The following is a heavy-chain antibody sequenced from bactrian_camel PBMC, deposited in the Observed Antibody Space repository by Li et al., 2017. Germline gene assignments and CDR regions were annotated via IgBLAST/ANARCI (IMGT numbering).Heavy chain of an antibody. D-gene: IGHD3*01. J-gene: IGHJ7*01. Sequence: HVQLVESGGGLVPPGGSLRLSCAASGFTFSNYWMHWVRQAPGKGLEWVSAITTGTDTTYYADSVKGRFIISRDYAKNTVSLQANSLKTEDTALYYCATTLCSVIECYGMDYWGKGTQVTVS. V-gene: IGHV3S1*01. CDR1: GFTFSNYW. CDR2: ITTGTDTT.